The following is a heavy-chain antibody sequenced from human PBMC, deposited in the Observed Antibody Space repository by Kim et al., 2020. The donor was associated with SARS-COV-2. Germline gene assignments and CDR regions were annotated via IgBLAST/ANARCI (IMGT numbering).Heavy chain of an antibody. D-gene: IGHD3-16*02. J-gene: IGHJ4*02. CDR1: GYTFTNNP. CDR2: INTDTGNP. V-gene: IGHV7-4-1*02. Sequence: ASVKVSCKSSGYTFTNNPISWVRQAPGQGLEWMGWINTDTGNPTYAQAFTRRFVFSVDTSVTTAYLQISSLEAEDTALYYCARVIWGTYRYTDYWGQGTLVTVSS. CDR3: ARVIWGTYRYTDY.